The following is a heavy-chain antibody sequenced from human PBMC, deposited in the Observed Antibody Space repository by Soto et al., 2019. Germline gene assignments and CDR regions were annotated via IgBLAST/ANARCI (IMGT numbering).Heavy chain of an antibody. CDR2: SVVGSGNT. Sequence: QMQLVQSGPEVKKPGTSVKVSCKASGFTFTSSAVQWVRQARGQRLEGIGWSVVGSGNTNYAQKLQERVTITRDMSTGKAYMELGSLRSDDTAGYYCAADPDDFWSPPAYGMDVWGQGTTVTVSS. J-gene: IGHJ6*02. D-gene: IGHD3-3*01. CDR3: AADPDDFWSPPAYGMDV. CDR1: GFTFTSSA. V-gene: IGHV1-58*01.